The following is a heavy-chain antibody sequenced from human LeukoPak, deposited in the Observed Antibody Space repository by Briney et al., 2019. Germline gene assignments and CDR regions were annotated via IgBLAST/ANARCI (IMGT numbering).Heavy chain of an antibody. CDR1: GYTFTSSD. J-gene: IGHJ4*02. CDR2: MNANNDT. V-gene: IGHV1-8*01. D-gene: IGHD2-15*01. CDR3: ARAGGYCGRISCPYYFDY. Sequence: GASVKVSCKASGYTFTSSDINWVRQAPGQGLEWMGWMNANNDTGYAQMFQGRVTMTRNTSISTAYMELSSLRSEDTAVYYCARAGGYCGRISCPYYFDYWGQGSLVAVSS.